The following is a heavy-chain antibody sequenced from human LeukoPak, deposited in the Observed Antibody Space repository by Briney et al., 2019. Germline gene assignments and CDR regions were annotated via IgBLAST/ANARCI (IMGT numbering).Heavy chain of an antibody. J-gene: IGHJ5*02. CDR2: INTNTGNP. CDR3: ARARIVALNWFDP. D-gene: IGHD2/OR15-2a*01. CDR1: GGTFSSYA. Sequence: GASVKVSCKASGGTFSSYAISWVRQAPGQGLEWMGWINTNTGNPTYAQGFTGRFVFSLDTSVSTAYLQISSLKAEDAAVYYCARARIVALNWFDPWGQGTLVTVSS. V-gene: IGHV7-4-1*02.